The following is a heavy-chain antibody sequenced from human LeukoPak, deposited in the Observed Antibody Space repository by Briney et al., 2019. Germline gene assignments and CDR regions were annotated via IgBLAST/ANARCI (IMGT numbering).Heavy chain of an antibody. CDR3: ARDRLVLRGYGTLHFDY. V-gene: IGHV1-2*02. CDR2: INPNSGGT. Sequence: ASVKVSCKASGYTFTGYYMHWVRQAPGQGLEWMGWINPNSGGTNFAQKCQGRVTMTRDTSISTAYMELSRLRSDDTAVYYCARDRLVLRGYGTLHFDYWGQGTLVTVSS. D-gene: IGHD3-22*01. J-gene: IGHJ4*02. CDR1: GYTFTGYY.